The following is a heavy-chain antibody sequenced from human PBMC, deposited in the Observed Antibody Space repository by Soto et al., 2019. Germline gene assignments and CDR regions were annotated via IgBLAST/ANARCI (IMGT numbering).Heavy chain of an antibody. V-gene: IGHV3-48*03. CDR2: ISSSGSTI. CDR3: ARDQKRYYYYYGMDV. Sequence: LRLSCAASGFTFSSYEMNWVRQAPGKGLEWVSYISSSGSTIYYADSVKGRFTISRDNAKNSLYLQMNSLRAEDTAVYYCARDQKRYYYYYGMDVWGQGTTVTVSS. CDR1: GFTFSSYE. J-gene: IGHJ6*02.